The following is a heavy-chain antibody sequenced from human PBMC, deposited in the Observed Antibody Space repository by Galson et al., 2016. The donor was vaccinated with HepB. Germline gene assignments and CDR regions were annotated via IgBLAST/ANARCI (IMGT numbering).Heavy chain of an antibody. J-gene: IGHJ4*02. CDR3: SHIDYGGQTFDY. CDR2: IYWNDEK. Sequence: PALVKPTQTLTLTCTFSGFSLSTSLVGVGWIRQPPGEALEWLALIYWNDEKRYSPSLKSRLTITKDTPNNQVVLTVTTLDPVDTDTYYCSHIDYGGQTFDYWGQGTLVTASS. V-gene: IGHV2-5*01. CDR1: GFSLSTSLVG. D-gene: IGHD4-23*01.